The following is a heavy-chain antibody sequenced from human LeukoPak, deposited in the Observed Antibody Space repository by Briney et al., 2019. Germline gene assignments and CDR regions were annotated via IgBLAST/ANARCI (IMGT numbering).Heavy chain of an antibody. CDR1: GYSISSGYY. Sequence: PSETLSLTCAVSGYSISSGYYWGWIRQPPGKGLEWIGSIYHSGSTYYNPSLKSRVTISVDTSKNQFSLKLSSVTAADTAVYYCARDGGDAEYFQHWGQGTLVTVSS. CDR2: IYHSGST. CDR3: ARDGGDAEYFQH. V-gene: IGHV4-38-2*02. D-gene: IGHD2-21*02. J-gene: IGHJ1*01.